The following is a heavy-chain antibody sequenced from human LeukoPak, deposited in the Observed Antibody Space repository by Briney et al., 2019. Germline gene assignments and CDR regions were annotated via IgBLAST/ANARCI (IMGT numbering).Heavy chain of an antibody. CDR3: ARARSDYGDYYMDV. V-gene: IGHV3-66*01. CDR1: GFTFSSYG. D-gene: IGHD4-17*01. J-gene: IGHJ6*03. Sequence: GGSLRLSCAASGFTFSSYGMSWVRQAPGKGLEWVSLIYSGGTTYYADSVKGRFTISRDNSKNTLYLQMNSLRAEDTAVYYCARARSDYGDYYMDVWGKGTTVTISS. CDR2: IYSGGTT.